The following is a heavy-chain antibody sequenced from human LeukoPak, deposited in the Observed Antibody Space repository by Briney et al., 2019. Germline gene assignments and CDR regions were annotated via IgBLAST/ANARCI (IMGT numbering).Heavy chain of an antibody. CDR1: GFTFSSYG. V-gene: IGHV3-23*01. CDR2: ISGSGGST. J-gene: IGHJ4*02. D-gene: IGHD2-8*01. Sequence: GGSLRLSCAASGFTFSSYGMTWVRQAPGKGLEWVSGISGSGGSTYYADSVKGRFTISRDNSKNTVFLQMDNLRLDDTAVYYCARGGPLGDTNRFDFWGQGALVTVSS. CDR3: ARGGPLGDTNRFDF.